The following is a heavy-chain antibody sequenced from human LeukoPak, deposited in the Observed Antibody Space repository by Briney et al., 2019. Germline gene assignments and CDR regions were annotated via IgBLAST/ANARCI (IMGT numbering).Heavy chain of an antibody. CDR1: GFTFSSYA. J-gene: IGHJ4*02. D-gene: IGHD6-19*01. CDR2: ISYDGSNK. V-gene: IGHV3-30-3*01. Sequence: GGSLRLSCAASGFTFSSYAMHWVRQAPGKGLEWVAVISYDGSNKYYADSVKGRFTISRDNSKNTLYLQMNSLRAGDTAVYYCARDRSGWYGGPSKYWGQGTLVTVSS. CDR3: ARDRSGWYGGPSKY.